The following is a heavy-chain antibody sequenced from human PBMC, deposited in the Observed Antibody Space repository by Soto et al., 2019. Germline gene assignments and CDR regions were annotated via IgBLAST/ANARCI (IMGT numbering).Heavy chain of an antibody. CDR1: GFTFSSYD. Sequence: GGSLRLSCAASGFTFSSYDMHWVRQATGKGLEWVSAIGTAGDTYYPGSVKGRFTISRENAKNSLYLQMNSLRAGDTAVYYCARSPPGGYHYYYGMDVWGQGTTVTVSS. V-gene: IGHV3-13*04. CDR2: IGTAGDT. J-gene: IGHJ6*02. CDR3: ARSPPGGYHYYYGMDV. D-gene: IGHD3-22*01.